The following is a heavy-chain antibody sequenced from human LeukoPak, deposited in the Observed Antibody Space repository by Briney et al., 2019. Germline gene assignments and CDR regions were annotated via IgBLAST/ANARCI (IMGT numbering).Heavy chain of an antibody. CDR2: INPNSGGT. CDR3: ARGLTYTYYYDSRYSGFDY. J-gene: IGHJ4*02. Sequence: ASVKVSCKASGYTFTGYYMHWVRQAPGQGLEWMGRINPNSGGTNYAQTFQGRVTMTRDTSISTAYMELSRLRSDDTAVYYCARGLTYTYYYDSRYSGFDYWGQGTLVTVSS. CDR1: GYTFTGYY. D-gene: IGHD3-22*01. V-gene: IGHV1-2*06.